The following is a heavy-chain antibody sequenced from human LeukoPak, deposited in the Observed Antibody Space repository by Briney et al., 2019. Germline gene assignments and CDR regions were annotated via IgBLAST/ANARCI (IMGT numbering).Heavy chain of an antibody. V-gene: IGHV1-18*01. CDR1: GYTFTSYA. Sequence: EASVKVSCKASGYTFTSYAISWVRQAPGQGLELMGWISGYNGNTKYAQKVQGRVTMTTDTSTSTAYMELRSLRSDDTAVYYCARGYSYGSDYYYGMDVWGQGTTVTVSS. J-gene: IGHJ6*02. CDR2: ISGYNGNT. CDR3: ARGYSYGSDYYYGMDV. D-gene: IGHD5-18*01.